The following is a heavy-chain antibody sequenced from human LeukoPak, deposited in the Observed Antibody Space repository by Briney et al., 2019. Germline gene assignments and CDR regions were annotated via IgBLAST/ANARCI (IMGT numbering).Heavy chain of an antibody. Sequence: GGSLRLSCPASGFTFDDYAMHWVRQAPGKGLEWVSLISGDGGSTYYADSVKGRFTISRDNSKNSLYLQMNSLRTEDTALYYCAKDTTSGWYRDYYYYMDVWGKGTTVTVSS. CDR1: GFTFDDYA. J-gene: IGHJ6*03. CDR2: ISGDGGST. D-gene: IGHD6-19*01. CDR3: AKDTTSGWYRDYYYYMDV. V-gene: IGHV3-43*02.